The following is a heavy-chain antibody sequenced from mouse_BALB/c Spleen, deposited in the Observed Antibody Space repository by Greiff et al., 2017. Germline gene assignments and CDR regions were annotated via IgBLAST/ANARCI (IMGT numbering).Heavy chain of an antibody. D-gene: IGHD2-3*01. Sequence: QVQLQQPGAELVKPGASVKLSCKASGYTFTSYWMHWVKQRPGQGLEWIGQIYPGDGDTNYNGKFKGKATLTADKSSSTAYMQLSSLTSEDSAVYFCARSVSYDGPFDYWGQGTTLTVSS. CDR1: GYTFTSYW. CDR2: IYPGDGDT. CDR3: ARSVSYDGPFDY. V-gene: IGHV1-53*01. J-gene: IGHJ2*01.